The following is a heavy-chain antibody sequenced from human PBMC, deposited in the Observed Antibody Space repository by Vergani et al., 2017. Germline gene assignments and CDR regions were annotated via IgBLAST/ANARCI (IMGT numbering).Heavy chain of an antibody. Sequence: QVQLVQSGAEVKKPGASVKVSCKASGYTFTSYDINWVRQATGQGLEWMGWMNTNSGNTGYAQKFQGRVTMTRNTSISTAYMELRSLRSDDTAVYYCARDRYDYVWGSYRPNYYYYYGMDVWGQGTTVTVSS. D-gene: IGHD3-16*02. CDR3: ARDRYDYVWGSYRPNYYYYYGMDV. V-gene: IGHV1-8*01. CDR2: MNTNSGNT. J-gene: IGHJ6*02. CDR1: GYTFTSYD.